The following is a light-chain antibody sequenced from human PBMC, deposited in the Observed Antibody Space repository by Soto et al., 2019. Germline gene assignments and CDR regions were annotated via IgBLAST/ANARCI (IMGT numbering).Light chain of an antibody. V-gene: IGKV3-11*01. CDR3: QQRNNWPAIS. CDR2: DAS. J-gene: IGKJ5*01. Sequence: TQSPSTLSASVGDRXXXXXXXSQNVNNYLAWYQQKPGQAPRLLIYDASNRATGIPARFSGSGSGTDFTLNISSLEPEDFAVYYCQQRNNWPAISFGQGTRLEIK. CDR1: QNVNNY.